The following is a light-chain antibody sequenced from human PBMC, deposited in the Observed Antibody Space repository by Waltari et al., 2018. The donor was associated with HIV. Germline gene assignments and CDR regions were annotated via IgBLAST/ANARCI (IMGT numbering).Light chain of an antibody. J-gene: IGKJ1*01. CDR1: QTIGTY. V-gene: IGKV1-39*01. CDR2: SAS. Sequence: DIQVTQSPSSLSASVGDGVTVTCRASQTIGTYLTWYQQVPGEAPKLLIYSASNLQSGVPSRFSGSGYGTDFSLTISSLEPEDFAVYYCQQSYTTPRTFGQGTKVEIK. CDR3: QQSYTTPRT.